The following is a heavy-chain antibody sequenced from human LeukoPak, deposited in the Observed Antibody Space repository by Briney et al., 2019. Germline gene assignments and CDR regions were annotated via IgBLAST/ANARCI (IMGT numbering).Heavy chain of an antibody. Sequence: ASVKVSCKASGGTFSSCAISWVRQAPGQGLEWMGRIIPILGIANYAQKFQGRVTITADKSTSTAYMELSSLRSEDTAVYYCARDRGPGTWYFDYWGQGTLVTVSS. CDR1: GGTFSSCA. CDR2: IIPILGIA. V-gene: IGHV1-69*04. D-gene: IGHD1-7*01. J-gene: IGHJ4*02. CDR3: ARDRGPGTWYFDY.